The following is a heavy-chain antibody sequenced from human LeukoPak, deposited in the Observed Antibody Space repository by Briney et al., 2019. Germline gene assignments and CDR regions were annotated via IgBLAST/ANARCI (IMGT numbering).Heavy chain of an antibody. CDR1: GYSISSGYY. V-gene: IGHV4-38-2*01. Sequence: SETLSLTCAVSGYSISSGYYWGWIRQPPGKGLKWIGSIYHSGSTYYNPSLKSRVTISVDTSKNQFSLKLSSVTAADTAVYYCATQQWLVREVVYWGQGTLVTVSS. D-gene: IGHD6-19*01. CDR2: IYHSGST. CDR3: ATQQWLVREVVY. J-gene: IGHJ4*02.